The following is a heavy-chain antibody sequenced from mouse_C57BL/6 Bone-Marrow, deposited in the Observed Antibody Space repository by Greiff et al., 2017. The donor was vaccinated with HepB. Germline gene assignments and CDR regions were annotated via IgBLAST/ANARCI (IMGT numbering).Heavy chain of an antibody. D-gene: IGHD2-5*01. CDR1: GYTFTSYG. Sequence: VKLMESGAELARPGASVKLSCKASGYTFTSYGISWVKQRTGQGLEWIGEIYPRSGNTYYNEKFKGKATLTADKSSSTAYMELRSLTSEDSAVYVCARSDYYSNFDYWGQGTTLTVSS. V-gene: IGHV1-81*01. CDR2: IYPRSGNT. CDR3: ARSDYYSNFDY. J-gene: IGHJ2*01.